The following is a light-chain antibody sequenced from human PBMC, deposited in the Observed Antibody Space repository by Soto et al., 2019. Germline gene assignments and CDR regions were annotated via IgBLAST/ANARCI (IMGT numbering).Light chain of an antibody. CDR2: GAS. J-gene: IGKJ1*01. V-gene: IGKV3-15*01. Sequence: EIVLTQSPATLSLTPGERATLSCRASQSVSSNLAWYQQKPGQAPRLLIYGASTRATGIPARFSGSGSGTEFTLTISRLEPEDFAVYYCQQYDNSRWTFGQGTKVDIK. CDR3: QQYDNSRWT. CDR1: QSVSSN.